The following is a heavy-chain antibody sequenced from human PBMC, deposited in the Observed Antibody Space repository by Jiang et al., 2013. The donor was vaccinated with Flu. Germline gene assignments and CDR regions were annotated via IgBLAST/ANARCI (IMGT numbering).Heavy chain of an antibody. D-gene: IGHD6-13*01. Sequence: VQLVESGGGLVQPGGSLRLSCAASGFTFSGSPMHWVRQASGKGLEWVGRIRSKANNYATAYSASVNGRFIISRDDSKNTAYLQMNSLKTEDTAMYYCTRLEAAGSDDFWGQGTLV. CDR1: GFTFSGSP. V-gene: IGHV3-73*01. CDR3: TRLEAAGSDDF. CDR2: IRSKANNYAT. J-gene: IGHJ4*02.